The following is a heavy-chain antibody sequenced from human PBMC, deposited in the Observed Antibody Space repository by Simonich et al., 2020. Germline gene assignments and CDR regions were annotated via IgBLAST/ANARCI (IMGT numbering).Heavy chain of an antibody. Sequence: EVQLVESGGGLVQPWGSLRLSCAASGVNLSSYGMHCVRQAPGKGLVWVSRINRDGSSTSYADSVKGRFTISRDNAKNTLYLQMNSLRAEDTAVYYCARNRLDYWGQGTLVTVSS. CDR1: GVNLSSYG. J-gene: IGHJ4*02. CDR3: ARNRLDY. V-gene: IGHV3-74*01. CDR2: INRDGSST.